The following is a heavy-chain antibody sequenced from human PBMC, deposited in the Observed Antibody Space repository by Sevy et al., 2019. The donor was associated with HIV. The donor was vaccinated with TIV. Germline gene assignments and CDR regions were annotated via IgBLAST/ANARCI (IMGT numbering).Heavy chain of an antibody. J-gene: IGHJ4*02. CDR2: FCFGGSKI. D-gene: IGHD2-8*01. V-gene: IGHV3-23*01. Sequence: GGSLRLSCAASGFTFSIYTMSWVRQAPGKGLEWVSTFCFGGSKIYYADSVKGWFTISSDNSRNTVYLQMNSLRADDTAVYYYAREGCPQHHHYWGQGNLVNAS. CDR3: AREGCPQHHHY. CDR1: GFTFSIYT.